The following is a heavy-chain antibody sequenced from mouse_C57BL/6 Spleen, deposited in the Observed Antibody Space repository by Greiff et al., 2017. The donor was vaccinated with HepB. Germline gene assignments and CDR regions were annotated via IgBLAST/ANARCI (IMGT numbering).Heavy chain of an antibody. V-gene: IGHV4-1*01. CDR2: INPDSSTI. CDR3: ARGGSNYPFSY. J-gene: IGHJ3*01. Sequence: EVKLLQSGGGLVQPGGSLKLSCAASGIDFSRYWMSWVRRAPGKGLEWIGEINPDSSTINYAPSLKDKFIISRDNAKNTLYLQMSKVRSEDTTCYYSARGGSNYPFSYWGQGTLVTVSA. D-gene: IGHD2-5*01. CDR1: GIDFSRYW.